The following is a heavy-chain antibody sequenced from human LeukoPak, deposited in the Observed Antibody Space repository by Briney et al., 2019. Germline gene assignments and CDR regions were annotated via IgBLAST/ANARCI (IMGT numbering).Heavy chain of an antibody. V-gene: IGHV4-39*01. Sequence: WVRQPPGKGLEWIGSIYYSGSTYYNPSLKSRVTISVDTSKNQFSLKLSSVTAADTAVYYCARGYDFSVSYYMDVWGKGTTVTVSS. CDR3: ARGYDFSVSYYMDV. J-gene: IGHJ6*03. CDR2: IYYSGST. D-gene: IGHD3-3*01.